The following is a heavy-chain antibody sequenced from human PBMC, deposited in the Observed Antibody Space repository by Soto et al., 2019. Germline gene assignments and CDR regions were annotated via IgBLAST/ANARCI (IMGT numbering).Heavy chain of an antibody. CDR3: ARDPGTTKWFDP. D-gene: IGHD1-7*01. J-gene: IGHJ5*02. V-gene: IGHV4-34*01. Sequence: PSETLSLTCAVYGGSFSGYYWSWIRQPPGKGLEWIGEINHSGSTNYNPSLKSRVTISVDTSKNQFSLKLSSVTAADTAVYYCARDPGTTKWFDPWGQGTLVTVSS. CDR2: INHSGST. CDR1: GGSFSGYY.